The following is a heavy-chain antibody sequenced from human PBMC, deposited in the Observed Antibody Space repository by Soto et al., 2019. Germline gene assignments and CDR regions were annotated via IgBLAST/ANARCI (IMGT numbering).Heavy chain of an antibody. V-gene: IGHV5-51*01. Sequence: PGESLKISCEVSGYIFSNYWIGWVRQMPGKGLEWMAIVHPGNSETIYSPSFRGQVTISADKSISTAYLQWNSLQASDTAIYYCAEHHVWVLAVWGKGT. CDR2: VHPGNSET. CDR3: AEHHVWVLAV. D-gene: IGHD3-3*01. J-gene: IGHJ6*03. CDR1: GYIFSNYW.